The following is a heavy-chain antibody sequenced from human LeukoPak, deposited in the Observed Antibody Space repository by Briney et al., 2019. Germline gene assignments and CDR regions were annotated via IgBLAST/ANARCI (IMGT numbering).Heavy chain of an antibody. CDR3: AKNEVAGYCSGGSCLRHFDF. Sequence: GGSLRLSCAASGFTFSSYAVSWVRQAPGKGLEWVSAISGSGASAYYADSVKGRFTISRDNSKSTLYLQMNSLRAEDTAIYYCAKNEVAGYCSGGSCLRHFDFWGQGALVTVSS. J-gene: IGHJ4*02. V-gene: IGHV3-23*01. CDR1: GFTFSSYA. D-gene: IGHD2-15*01. CDR2: ISGSGASA.